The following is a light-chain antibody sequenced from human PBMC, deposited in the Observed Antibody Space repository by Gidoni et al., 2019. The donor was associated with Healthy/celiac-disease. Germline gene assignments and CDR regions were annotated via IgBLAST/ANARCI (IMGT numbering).Light chain of an antibody. CDR3: QAYESSLSVV. V-gene: IGLV1-40*01. CDR2: GNS. Sequence: QPVLTQPPSVSGAPGQRVTISCTGSSSNIGACYDVHWYHQLPGTAPKLLIYGNSNRPSGVPDRFSGSKSGTSASLAITGLQAEDEADYYCQAYESSLSVVFGGGTKLTVL. CDR1: SSNIGACYD. J-gene: IGLJ2*01.